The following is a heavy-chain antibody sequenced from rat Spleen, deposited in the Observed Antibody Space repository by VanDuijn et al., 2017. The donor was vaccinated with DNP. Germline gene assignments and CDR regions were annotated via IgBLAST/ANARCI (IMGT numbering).Heavy chain of an antibody. V-gene: IGHV4-2*01. J-gene: IGHJ3*01. Sequence: EVQLVESGGGLVQPGRSMKLSCAASGFNFNDYWMGWVRQAPGKGLEWIGEINEDSSIINYTPSLKDKFTISRDNAQNNLYLQMNKLGSEDTAIYYCATRGDGYDNWFAYWGQGTLVTVSS. CDR1: GFNFNDYW. CDR3: ATRGDGYDNWFAY. D-gene: IGHD1-4*01. CDR2: INEDSSII.